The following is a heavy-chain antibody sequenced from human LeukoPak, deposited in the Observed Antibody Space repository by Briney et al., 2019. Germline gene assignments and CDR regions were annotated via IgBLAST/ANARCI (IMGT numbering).Heavy chain of an antibody. Sequence: GGSLRLSCAASGFTFSSYSMNWVRQAPGKGLEWVSYISSSSSTIYYADSVKGRFTISRDNAKNSLYLQMNSLRAEDTAVYYCARDPRWEPDVFDIWGQGTMVTVSS. D-gene: IGHD1-26*01. CDR1: GFTFSSYS. V-gene: IGHV3-48*01. CDR3: ARDPRWEPDVFDI. J-gene: IGHJ3*02. CDR2: ISSSSSTI.